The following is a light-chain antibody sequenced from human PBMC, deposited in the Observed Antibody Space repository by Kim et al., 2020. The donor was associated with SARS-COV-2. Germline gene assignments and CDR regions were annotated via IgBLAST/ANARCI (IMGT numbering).Light chain of an antibody. J-gene: IGKJ1*01. V-gene: IGKV3D-15*01. CDR3: QQYYNWLRT. Sequence: ERVLTQSPATLSVSPEERVTLSCRASQYISSNLAWYQHKPGQAPRLLIHGASTRATGIPARFSGSGSGTDFTLTISSLQSEDFAVYYCQQYYNWLRTFGQGTKVDIK. CDR1: QYISSN. CDR2: GAS.